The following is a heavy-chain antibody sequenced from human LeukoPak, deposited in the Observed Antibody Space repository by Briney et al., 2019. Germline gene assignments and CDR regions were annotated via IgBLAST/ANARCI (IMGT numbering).Heavy chain of an antibody. D-gene: IGHD4/OR15-4a*01. CDR1: GYTFTGYY. CDR2: INPNSGGT. V-gene: IGHV1-2*02. J-gene: IGHJ5*02. Sequence: ASVKVSCKASGYTFTGYYMHWVRQAPGQGLEWMGWINPNSGGTNYAQKFQGRVTMTRDTSISTAYMELSRLRSDDTAVYYCARALLGTMVCWFDPWGQGTLVTVSS. CDR3: ARALLGTMVCWFDP.